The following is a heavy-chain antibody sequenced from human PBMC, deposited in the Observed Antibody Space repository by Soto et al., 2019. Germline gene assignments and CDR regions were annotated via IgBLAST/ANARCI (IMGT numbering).Heavy chain of an antibody. CDR1: GGTFSSYA. CDR3: AREGWIQLWPGGGYYYYGMDV. CDR2: IIPIFGTA. J-gene: IGHJ6*02. D-gene: IGHD5-18*01. V-gene: IGHV1-69*13. Sequence: SVKVSCKASGGTFSSYAISWVRQAPGQGLEWMGGIIPIFGTANYAQKFQGRVTITADESTSTAYMELSSLRSEDTAVYYRAREGWIQLWPGGGYYYYGMDVWGQGTTVTVSS.